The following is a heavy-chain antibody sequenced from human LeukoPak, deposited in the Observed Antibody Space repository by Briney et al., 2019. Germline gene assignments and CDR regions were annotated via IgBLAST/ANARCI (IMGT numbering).Heavy chain of an antibody. J-gene: IGHJ4*02. CDR1: GYTFTSYA. CDR2: INAGNGNT. Sequence: ASVKVSCKASGYTFTSYAMHWVRQAPGQRLEWMGWINAGNGNTKYSQKFQGRVTITRDTSASTAYMELSSLRSEDTAVYYCARAAVVVAAFDYWGQGTLVTVSS. V-gene: IGHV1-3*01. CDR3: ARAAVVVAAFDY. D-gene: IGHD2-15*01.